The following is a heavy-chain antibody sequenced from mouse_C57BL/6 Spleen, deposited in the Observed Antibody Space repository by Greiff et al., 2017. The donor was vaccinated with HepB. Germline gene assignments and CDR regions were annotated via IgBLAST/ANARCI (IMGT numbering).Heavy chain of an antibody. V-gene: IGHV5-16*01. CDR1: GFTFSDYY. CDR2: INYDGSST. Sequence: EVKLVESEGGLVQPGSSMKLSCTASGFTFSDYYMAWVRQVPEKGLEWVANINYDGSSTYYLDSLKSRFIISRDNAKNILYLQMSSLKSEDTATYYCAREDDGYVAYWGQGTLVTVSA. CDR3: AREDDGYVAY. J-gene: IGHJ3*01. D-gene: IGHD2-3*01.